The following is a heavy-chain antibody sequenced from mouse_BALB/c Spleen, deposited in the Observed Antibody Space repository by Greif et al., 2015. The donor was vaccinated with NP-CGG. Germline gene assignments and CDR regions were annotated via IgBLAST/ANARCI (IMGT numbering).Heavy chain of an antibody. CDR1: GYTFTSYW. V-gene: IGHV1-7*01. CDR3: ANYYGSSYYFDY. J-gene: IGHJ2*01. Sequence: VQGVESGAELAKPGASVQMSCKASGYTFTSYWMHWVKQRPGQGLEWIGYINPSPGYTEYNQKFKDKATLTADKSSSTAYMQLSSLTSEDSAVYYCANYYGSSYYFDYWGQGTTLTVST. CDR2: INPSPGYT. D-gene: IGHD1-1*01.